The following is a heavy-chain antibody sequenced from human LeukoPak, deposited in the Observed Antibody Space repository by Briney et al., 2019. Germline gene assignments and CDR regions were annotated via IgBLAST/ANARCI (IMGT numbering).Heavy chain of an antibody. CDR1: GFTFSSYE. V-gene: IGHV3-48*03. CDR2: ISSSGSTI. Sequence: GGSLRLSCAASGFTFSSYEMNWVRQAPGKGLEWVSYISSSGSTIYYADSVKGRFTISRDNAKNSLYLQMNSLRAEDTAVYYCARDRIVGATFDYWGQGTLVTVSS. J-gene: IGHJ4*02. D-gene: IGHD1-26*01. CDR3: ARDRIVGATFDY.